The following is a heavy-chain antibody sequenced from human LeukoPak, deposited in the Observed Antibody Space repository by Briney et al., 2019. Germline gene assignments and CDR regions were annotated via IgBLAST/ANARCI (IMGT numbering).Heavy chain of an antibody. J-gene: IGHJ5*02. V-gene: IGHV3-23*01. CDR3: ARVVVVPAAIRGLGWFDP. D-gene: IGHD2-2*02. CDR2: ISGSGGST. CDR1: GFTFSSYA. Sequence: PGASLRLSCAASGFTFSSYAMSWVRQAPGKGLEWVSAISGSGGSTHYADSVKGRFTISRDNSKNTLYLQMNSLRADDTAVYYCARVVVVPAAIRGLGWFDPWGQGTLVTVSS.